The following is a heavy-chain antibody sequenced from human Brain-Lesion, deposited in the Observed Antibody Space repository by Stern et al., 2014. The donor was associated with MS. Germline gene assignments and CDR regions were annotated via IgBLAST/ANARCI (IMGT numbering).Heavy chain of an antibody. CDR3: ATLSPGAGGNYYRHFDY. J-gene: IGHJ4*02. CDR1: GYTLTALS. V-gene: IGHV1-24*01. D-gene: IGHD1-26*01. CDR2: FDPEDGET. Sequence: QLVQSGAEVTKPGASVKVSCKVSGYTLTALSLHWMRLAPRQGIEWMGGFDPEDGETIYAQKFHGRVTMTEDTSTDTAYMELSSLRPEDTAVYYCATLSPGAGGNYYRHFDYWGQGTLVTVSS.